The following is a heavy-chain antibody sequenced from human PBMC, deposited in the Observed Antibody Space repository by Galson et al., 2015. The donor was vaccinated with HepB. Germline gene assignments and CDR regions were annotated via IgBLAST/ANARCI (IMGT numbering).Heavy chain of an antibody. CDR3: ARGPGHIVVVPAATYYYFYGMDV. CDR1: GYTFTSYD. J-gene: IGHJ6*02. Sequence: SVKVSCKASGYTFTSYDINWVRQATGQGLEWMGWMNPNSGNTGYAQKFQGRVTMTRNTSKSIAYMELSSLRSEDTAVYFCARGPGHIVVVPAATYYYFYGMDVWGQGTTVTVSS. V-gene: IGHV1-8*01. D-gene: IGHD2-2*01. CDR2: MNPNSGNT.